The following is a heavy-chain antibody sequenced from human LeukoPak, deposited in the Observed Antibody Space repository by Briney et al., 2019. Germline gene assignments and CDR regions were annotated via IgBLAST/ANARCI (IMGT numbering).Heavy chain of an antibody. CDR2: IYPGDSDT. J-gene: IGHJ5*02. Sequence: GESLKISCKGSGYSFTSYWIGWVRQMPGKGLEWMGIIYPGDSDTRYSPSFQGQVTISADKSISTAYLQWSSLKASDTAMYYCARLWYSSGWYVGSFNNWFDHWGQGTLVTVSS. D-gene: IGHD6-19*01. V-gene: IGHV5-51*01. CDR1: GYSFTSYW. CDR3: ARLWYSSGWYVGSFNNWFDH.